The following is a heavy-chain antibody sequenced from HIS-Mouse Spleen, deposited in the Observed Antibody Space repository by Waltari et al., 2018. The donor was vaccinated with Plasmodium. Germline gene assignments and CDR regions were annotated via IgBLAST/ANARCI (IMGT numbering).Heavy chain of an antibody. Sequence: QVQLVESGGGVVQPGRSLRLSCAASGFTFSSYGMHWVRQAPGKGLELVAVISYDGSNKDYADSVKGRFTISRDNSKNTLYLQMNSLRAEDTAVYYCAKDRRSSSWYVDYWGQGTLVTVSS. CDR1: GFTFSSYG. CDR3: AKDRRSSSWYVDY. D-gene: IGHD6-13*01. CDR2: ISYDGSNK. J-gene: IGHJ4*02. V-gene: IGHV3-30*18.